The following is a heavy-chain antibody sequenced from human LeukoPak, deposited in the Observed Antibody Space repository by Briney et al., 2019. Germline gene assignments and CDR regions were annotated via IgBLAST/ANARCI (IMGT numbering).Heavy chain of an antibody. CDR2: IYPGDADT. D-gene: IGHD6-19*01. J-gene: IGHJ4*02. CDR1: GYSFTTYW. CDR3: ARKYSGGWPN. V-gene: IGHV5-51*01. Sequence: GESLKISCQGSGYSFTTYWIGWVRQMPGKGLEWMGIIYPGDADTRYSTSFQGQVTTSADKSINTAYLQWSSLKASDTAMYYCARKYSGGWPNWGQGTLVTVSS.